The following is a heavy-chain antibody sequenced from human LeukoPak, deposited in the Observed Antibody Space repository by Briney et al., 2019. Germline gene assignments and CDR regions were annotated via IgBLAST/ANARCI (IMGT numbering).Heavy chain of an antibody. J-gene: IGHJ6*03. D-gene: IGHD3-10*01. V-gene: IGHV4-59*11. Sequence: PSETLSLTCSVSGGSISSLSWSWIRQPPGKGLEWIGYIYYSGSTNYNPSLKSRVTISVDTSKNQFSLKLSSVTAADTAVYYCARGNYYGSGSHYYYYHMDVWGRGTTVTVSS. CDR2: IYYSGST. CDR3: ARGNYYGSGSHYYYYHMDV. CDR1: GGSISSLS.